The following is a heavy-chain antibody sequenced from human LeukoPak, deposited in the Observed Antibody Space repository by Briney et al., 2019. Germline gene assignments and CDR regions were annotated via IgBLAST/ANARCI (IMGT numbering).Heavy chain of an antibody. J-gene: IGHJ3*02. D-gene: IGHD3-9*01. CDR3: VRLLGGYFAGITFDI. CDR1: GGSVSSSSHI. V-gene: IGHV4-39*02. CDR2: IYYTGSA. Sequence: SETLSLTCTVSGGSVSSSSHIWAWNRPTPGKGLKWIRIIYYTGSANYNPSLKSRVTMSVDTSKDHFSLNLSSVTAADTAVYFCVRLLGGYFAGITFDIWGQGTVVSVSS.